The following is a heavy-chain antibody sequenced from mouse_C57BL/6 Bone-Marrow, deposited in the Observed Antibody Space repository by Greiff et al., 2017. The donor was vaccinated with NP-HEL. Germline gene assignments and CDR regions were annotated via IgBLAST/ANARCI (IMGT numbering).Heavy chain of an antibody. CDR1: GYTFTSYG. J-gene: IGHJ3*01. D-gene: IGHD2-5*01. Sequence: QVQLQQSGAELARPGASVKLSCKASGYTFTSYGISWVKQRTGQGLEWIGEIYPRSGNTYYNEKFKGKATLTADKSSSTAYMELRSLTSEDSAVYVCAREASYYSNTFAYWGQGTLVTVSA. V-gene: IGHV1-81*01. CDR2: IYPRSGNT. CDR3: AREASYYSNTFAY.